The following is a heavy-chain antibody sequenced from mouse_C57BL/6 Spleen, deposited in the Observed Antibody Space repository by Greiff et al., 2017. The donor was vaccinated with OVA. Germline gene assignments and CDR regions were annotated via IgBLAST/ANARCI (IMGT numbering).Heavy chain of an antibody. CDR2: IYPGDGDT. CDR3: AGGQRYFDY. V-gene: IGHV1-82*01. J-gene: IGHJ2*01. CDR1: GYAFSSSW. Sequence: VQLQQSGPELVKPGASVTISCKASGYAFSSSWMNWVKQRPGKGLEWIGRIYPGDGDTNYNGRFKGKATLTAAKSSSTAFMQLSSLTSEDSAVYCCAGGQRYFDYWGQGTTLTVSS.